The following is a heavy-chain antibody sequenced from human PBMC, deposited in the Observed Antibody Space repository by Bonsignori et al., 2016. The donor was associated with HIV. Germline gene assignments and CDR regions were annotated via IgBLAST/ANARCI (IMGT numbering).Heavy chain of an antibody. Sequence: QVQLQQWGAGLLKPSETLSLTCAVYGGSFSNYYWSWIRQPPGKGLEWIGEINHSGSTNYNPSLKSRVTISVDTSKNQFSLKLSSVTAADTAVYYCARGRRDDFWSGPYYYYYYMDVWGKGTTVTVSS. CDR3: ARGRRDDFWSGPYYYYYYMDV. D-gene: IGHD3-3*01. CDR1: GGSFSNYY. CDR2: INHSGST. V-gene: IGHV4-34*01. J-gene: IGHJ6*03.